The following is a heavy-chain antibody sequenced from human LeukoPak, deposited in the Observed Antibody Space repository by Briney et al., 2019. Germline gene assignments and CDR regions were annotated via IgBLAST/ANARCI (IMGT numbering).Heavy chain of an antibody. D-gene: IGHD2-15*01. CDR2: ISGSGGST. J-gene: IGHJ3*02. V-gene: IGHV3-23*01. CDR3: AKDGYCSAGSCFSANDAFDI. Sequence: QSGGSLILSCGASTFTFSSYGMSWVRQAPGKGLEWVSAISGSGGSTYYADSVKGRFTISRDNSKNSLYPQMNSLRAEDTAVYYCAKDGYCSAGSCFSANDAFDIWGQGTMVTVSS. CDR1: TFTFSSYG.